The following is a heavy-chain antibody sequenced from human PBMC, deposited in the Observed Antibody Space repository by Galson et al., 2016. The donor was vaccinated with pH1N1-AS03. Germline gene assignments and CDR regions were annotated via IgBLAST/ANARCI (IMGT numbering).Heavy chain of an antibody. V-gene: IGHV3-74*01. J-gene: IGHJ4*02. Sequence: SLRLSCAASGFAFGSYWMHWVRQAPGKGLVWVSRINSDGSFTSYADAVKGRFTVSRDNAKDTLFLHMSGLRNDDTAVYFCTRGALDLCDYWGQGNLVTVSS. CDR2: INSDGSFT. CDR3: TRGALDLCDY. CDR1: GFAFGSYW.